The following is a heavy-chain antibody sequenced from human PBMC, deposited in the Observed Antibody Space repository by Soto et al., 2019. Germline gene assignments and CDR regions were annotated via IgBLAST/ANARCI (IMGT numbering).Heavy chain of an antibody. CDR2: INPGNGDT. Sequence: SSVKVSCKASGYAFSTSAINWVRQAPGQSLEWMGWINPGNGDTKYSQKFKGRVTITRDTSASTAYMELISLTSEDTAVYYCARDYYDFWSGFSSSNYGMDLWGQGTTVTVS. CDR1: GYAFSTSA. V-gene: IGHV1-3*01. D-gene: IGHD3-3*01. J-gene: IGHJ6*02. CDR3: ARDYYDFWSGFSSSNYGMDL.